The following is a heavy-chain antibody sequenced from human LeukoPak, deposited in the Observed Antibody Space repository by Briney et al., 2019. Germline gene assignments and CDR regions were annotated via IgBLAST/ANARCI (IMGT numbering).Heavy chain of an antibody. CDR2: IYHSGST. V-gene: IGHV4-38-2*02. D-gene: IGHD2/OR15-2a*01. Sequence: SETLSLTCTVSGYSISSGYYWGWIRQPPGKGLEWIGSIYHSGSTYDNLSLKSRVTISVDMSKNQFSLKLSSVTAADTAVYYCARDDSTTFDYWGQGTLVTVSS. J-gene: IGHJ4*02. CDR3: ARDDSTTFDY. CDR1: GYSISSGYY.